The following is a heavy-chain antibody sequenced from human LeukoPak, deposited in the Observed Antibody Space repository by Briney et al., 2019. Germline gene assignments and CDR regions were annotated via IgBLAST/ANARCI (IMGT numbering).Heavy chain of an antibody. D-gene: IGHD3-10*01. V-gene: IGHV4-59*08. CDR2: IHYSGIT. CDR1: GGPISNYY. Sequence: SETLSLTCSVSGGPISNYYWSWIRQPPGKGLEWIGYIHYSGITKYNPSVQSRVAIPLDTSKNQFSLKLTSVTAADTAVYYCASSGNYYFTLDYWGQGTLVTVSS. J-gene: IGHJ4*02. CDR3: ASSGNYYFTLDY.